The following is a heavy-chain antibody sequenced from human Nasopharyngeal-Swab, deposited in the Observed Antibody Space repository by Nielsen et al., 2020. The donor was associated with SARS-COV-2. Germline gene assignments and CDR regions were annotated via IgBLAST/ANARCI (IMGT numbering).Heavy chain of an antibody. CDR2: IGTAGDT. D-gene: IGHD6-13*01. CDR1: GFTFSSYD. CDR3: ARDRVDSSSWGYYYYGMDV. V-gene: IGHV3-13*01. J-gene: IGHJ6*02. Sequence: GGSLRLSCAASGFTFSSYDMHWVRQATGKGLEWASAIGTAGDTYYPGSVKGRFTISRENAKNSLYLQMNSLRAGDTAVYYCARDRVDSSSWGYYYYGMDVWGQGTTVTVSS.